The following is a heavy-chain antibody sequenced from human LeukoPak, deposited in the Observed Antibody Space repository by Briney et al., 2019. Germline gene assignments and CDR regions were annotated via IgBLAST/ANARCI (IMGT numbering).Heavy chain of an antibody. CDR1: GFTFSSYA. Sequence: PGGSLRLSCAASGFTFSSYAMHWVRQAPGKGLEWVAVISYDGSNKYYADSVKGRFTISRDNSKNTLYLQMNSLRAEDTAVYYCARGSGIWGSLDGMDVWGQGTTVTVSS. V-gene: IGHV3-30-3*01. CDR2: ISYDGSNK. D-gene: IGHD2-15*01. J-gene: IGHJ6*02. CDR3: ARGSGIWGSLDGMDV.